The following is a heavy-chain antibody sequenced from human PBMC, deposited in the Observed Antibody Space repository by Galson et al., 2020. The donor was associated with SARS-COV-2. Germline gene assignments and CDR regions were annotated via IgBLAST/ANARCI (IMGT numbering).Heavy chain of an antibody. CDR1: GFSLSPSGVD. D-gene: IGHD1-20*01. J-gene: IGHJ4*02. Sequence: SGPTQVKPKQTLTQTCTFSGFSLSPSGVDGGWIRQPQGKALEWLALLYSDDDKRYSPSLKSRLTITKDTSKNQVVLTMTNMDPVDTATYYCAHSPHNWNGPYFDYWGQGTLVTVSS. V-gene: IGHV2-5*02. CDR2: LYSDDDK. CDR3: AHSPHNWNGPYFDY.